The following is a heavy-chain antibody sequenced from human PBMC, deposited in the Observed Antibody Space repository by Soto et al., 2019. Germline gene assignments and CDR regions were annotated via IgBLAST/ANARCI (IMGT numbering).Heavy chain of an antibody. CDR2: TYTGGST. J-gene: IGHJ6*02. CDR3: ARDPPITSDYAMDV. Sequence: PGGSLRLSCAASGFAVSSSYMIWVRQAPGKGLECVSVTYTGGSTHYADSVRGRFTISRDDSRNTLYLQMNNLRAEDTAVYYCARDPPITSDYAMDVWGQGTTVTVSS. CDR1: GFAVSSSY. V-gene: IGHV3-53*01. D-gene: IGHD1-20*01.